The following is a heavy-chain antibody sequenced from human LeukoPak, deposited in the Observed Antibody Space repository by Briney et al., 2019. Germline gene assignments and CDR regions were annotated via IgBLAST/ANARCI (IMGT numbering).Heavy chain of an antibody. J-gene: IGHJ3*02. CDR1: GGTFSSYA. CDR2: IIPILGIA. Sequence: SVKVSCNASGGTFSSYAISWVRQAPGQGLEWMGRIIPILGIANYAQKFQGRVTITADKSTSTAYMELSSLRSEDTAVYYCASNVVDITTARAFDIWGQGTMVTVSS. D-gene: IGHD3-22*01. CDR3: ASNVVDITTARAFDI. V-gene: IGHV1-69*04.